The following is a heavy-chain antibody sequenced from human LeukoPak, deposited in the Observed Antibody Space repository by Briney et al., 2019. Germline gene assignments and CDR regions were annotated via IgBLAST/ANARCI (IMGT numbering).Heavy chain of an antibody. CDR2: IYYSGST. D-gene: IGHD2-2*01. CDR1: GGSVSSGSYY. J-gene: IGHJ6*04. CDR3: ARLPLIGYCSSTSCLPINYYYYGMDV. V-gene: IGHV4-61*01. Sequence: PSETLSLTCTVSGGSVSSGSYYWSWIRQPPGKGLEWIGYIYYSGSTNYNPSLKSRVTISVDTSKNQFSLKLSSVTAADTAVYYCARLPLIGYCSSTSCLPINYYYYGMDVWGKGTTVTVSP.